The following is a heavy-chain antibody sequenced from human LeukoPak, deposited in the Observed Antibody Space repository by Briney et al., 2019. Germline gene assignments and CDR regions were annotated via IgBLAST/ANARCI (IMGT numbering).Heavy chain of an antibody. CDR2: IYYSGST. CDR1: GGSISSSSYY. CDR3: ARHASGSYYDDYYYMDV. Sequence: PSETLSLTCTVSGGSISSSSYYWGWIRQPPGKGLEWIGSIYYSGSTYYDPSLKSRVTISVDTSKNQFSLKLSSVTAADTAVYYCARHASGSYYDDYYYMDVWGKGTTVTVSS. D-gene: IGHD1-26*01. V-gene: IGHV4-39*01. J-gene: IGHJ6*03.